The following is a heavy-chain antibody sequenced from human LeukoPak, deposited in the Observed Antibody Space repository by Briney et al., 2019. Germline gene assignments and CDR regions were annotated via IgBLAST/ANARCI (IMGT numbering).Heavy chain of an antibody. CDR1: GFTFSSYS. V-gene: IGHV3-21*01. CDR2: ISSSSSYI. D-gene: IGHD6-25*01. CDR3: ARVTLGGLNYYYMDV. Sequence: PGGSLRLSCAASGFTFSSYSMNWVRQAPGKGLEWVSSISSSSSYIYYADSMKGRFTISRDNAKNSLYLQMNSLRAEDTAVYYCARVTLGGLNYYYMDVWGKGTTVTVSS. J-gene: IGHJ6*03.